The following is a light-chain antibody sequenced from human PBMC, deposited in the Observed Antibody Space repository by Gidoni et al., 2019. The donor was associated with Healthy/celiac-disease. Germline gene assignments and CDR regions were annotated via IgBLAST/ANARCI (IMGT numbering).Light chain of an antibody. CDR3: QQYGSSPRT. CDR2: GAS. Sequence: EIVLTQAPGTLSLSPGERATLSCSSSQSVSSSYLAWYQQKPGQAPRLLIYGASSRATGIPDRFSGSGSGTDFTLTIIRLEPEDFAVYYCQQYGSSPRTFGQGTKLEIK. CDR1: QSVSSSY. V-gene: IGKV3-20*01. J-gene: IGKJ2*01.